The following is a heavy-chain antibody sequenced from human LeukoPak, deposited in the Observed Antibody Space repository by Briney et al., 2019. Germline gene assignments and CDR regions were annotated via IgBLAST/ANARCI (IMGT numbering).Heavy chain of an antibody. J-gene: IGHJ5*02. CDR1: GGSITNYY. CDR2: SYYNGNT. Sequence: SETLSLTCTVSGGSITNYYWSWIRQPPGKGLEWIGFSYYNGNTNYNPSLKSRVTISVDMSKNQFSLSLRSVTAADTAVYYCARPVPSRLGWFDPWGQGTLVTVSS. D-gene: IGHD1-1*01. CDR3: ARPVPSRLGWFDP. V-gene: IGHV4-59*08.